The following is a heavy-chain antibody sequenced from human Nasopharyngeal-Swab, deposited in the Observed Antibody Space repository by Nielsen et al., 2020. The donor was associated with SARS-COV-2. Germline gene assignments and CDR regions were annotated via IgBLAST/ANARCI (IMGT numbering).Heavy chain of an antibody. J-gene: IGHJ6*03. CDR2: ISGSGGST. D-gene: IGHD1-1*01. Sequence: GESLKISCAASGFTFSSYAMSWVRQAPGKGLEWVSAISGSGGSTYYADSVKGRFTISRDNSKNTLYVQMNSLRAEDTAVYYCAKEEVSTTGTRDYYYYYMDVWGKGTTVTVSS. CDR3: AKEEVSTTGTRDYYYYYMDV. V-gene: IGHV3-23*01. CDR1: GFTFSSYA.